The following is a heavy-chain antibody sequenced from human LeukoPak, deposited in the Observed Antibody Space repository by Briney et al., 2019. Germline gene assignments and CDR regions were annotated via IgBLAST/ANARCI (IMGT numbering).Heavy chain of an antibody. Sequence: GGSLRLSCAASGFNFESYSMNWVRQAPGKGLEGVSSISFSGSYIYYAASVKGRVTFSRDNAKNSLFLQLNSVKVEDTAVYYCARDAVLESSSVFYFDYWGQGTLVTVSS. J-gene: IGHJ4*02. CDR1: GFNFESYS. CDR2: ISFSGSYI. CDR3: ARDAVLESSSVFYFDY. V-gene: IGHV3-21*06. D-gene: IGHD1-1*01.